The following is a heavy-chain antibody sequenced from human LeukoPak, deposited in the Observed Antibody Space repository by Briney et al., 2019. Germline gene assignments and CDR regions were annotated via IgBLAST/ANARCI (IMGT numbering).Heavy chain of an antibody. CDR2: INPKSGDT. V-gene: IGHV1-2*06. CDR3: ARGYCSGGSCYLVEPWFDF. D-gene: IGHD2-15*01. Sequence: ASVKVSCKASGYTFSDYYMYWLRQAPGEGLEWMGRINPKSGDTNYAQNFQGRVTMTRDTSMNTAYMELSRLRSDDTAVYFCARGYCSGGSCYLVEPWFDFWGQGTLVTVSS. J-gene: IGHJ5*01. CDR1: GYTFSDYY.